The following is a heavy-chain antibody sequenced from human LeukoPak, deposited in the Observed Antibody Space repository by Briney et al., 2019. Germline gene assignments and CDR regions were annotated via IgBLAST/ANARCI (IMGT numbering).Heavy chain of an antibody. CDR1: GGTFSSYA. Sequence: GASVKVSCKASGGTFSSYAISWVRQAPGQGLEWMGGIIPIFGTANYAQKFQGRVTITADESTGTAYMELSSLRSEDTAVYYCARAFIADFWSGYYYYYYYMDVWGKGTTVTVSS. J-gene: IGHJ6*03. D-gene: IGHD3-3*01. CDR3: ARAFIADFWSGYYYYYYYMDV. V-gene: IGHV1-69*13. CDR2: IIPIFGTA.